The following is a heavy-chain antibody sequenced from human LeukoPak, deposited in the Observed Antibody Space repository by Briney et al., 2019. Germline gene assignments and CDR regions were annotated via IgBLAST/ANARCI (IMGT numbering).Heavy chain of an antibody. Sequence: PSQTLSLTCTVSGGSISSGGYYWSWIRQHPGKGLEWIGYIYYSGSTYYNPSLKSRVTISVDTSKNQFSLKLSSVTAADTAVYYCARVVAAAGFTFDYWGQGTLVTVSS. D-gene: IGHD6-13*01. J-gene: IGHJ4*02. CDR3: ARVVAAAGFTFDY. CDR1: GGSISSGGYY. V-gene: IGHV4-31*03. CDR2: IYYSGST.